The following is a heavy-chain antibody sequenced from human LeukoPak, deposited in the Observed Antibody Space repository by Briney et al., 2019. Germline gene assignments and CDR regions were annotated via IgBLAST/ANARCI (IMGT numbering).Heavy chain of an antibody. V-gene: IGHV3-33*01. CDR3: ARDAPGIAVAGTLVDY. J-gene: IGHJ4*02. CDR2: IWYDGSNK. Sequence: GGPLRLSCGASGFPFSSYGMHWVRQPPGRGREWGAVIWYDGSNKYYPDSVKGRFTISRDNSKNTLYVQMNSLRAEDTAVYYCARDAPGIAVAGTLVDYWGQGTLVTVSS. CDR1: GFPFSSYG. D-gene: IGHD6-19*01.